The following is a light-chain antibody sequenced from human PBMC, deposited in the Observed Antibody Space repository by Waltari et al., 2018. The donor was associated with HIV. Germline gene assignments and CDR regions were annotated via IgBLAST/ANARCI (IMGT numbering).Light chain of an antibody. CDR2: RSI. CDR1: SSNLGSIF. Sequence: QSVLPQPPSASGTPGQRVTISCSGGSSNLGSIFVIWYQPLPGTAPKLLMYRSIPRPPGIPDQFSVSKSGTSASLAISGLQSEDEADYYCAAWDDSLNGHWVFGGGTKVTVL. CDR3: AAWDDSLNGHWV. V-gene: IGLV1-44*01. J-gene: IGLJ3*02.